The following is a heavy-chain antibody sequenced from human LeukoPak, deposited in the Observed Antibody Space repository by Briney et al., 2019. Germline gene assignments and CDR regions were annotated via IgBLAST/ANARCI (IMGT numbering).Heavy chain of an antibody. CDR2: VYSGGGT. Sequence: GGSLRLSCAASGFTVSTNYMSWLRQAPGKGLEWVSLVYSGGGTYYADSVKGRFTISRDNSRNTLSLQMNSLIVDDTAVYYCARGFRSVTTWGYFDYWDQGALVTVSS. J-gene: IGHJ4*02. CDR3: ARGFRSVTTWGYFDY. V-gene: IGHV3-66*01. CDR1: GFTVSTNY. D-gene: IGHD4-17*01.